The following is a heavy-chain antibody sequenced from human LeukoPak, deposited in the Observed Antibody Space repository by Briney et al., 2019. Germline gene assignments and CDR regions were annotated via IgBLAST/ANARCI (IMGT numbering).Heavy chain of an antibody. CDR2: IYHSGST. V-gene: IGHV4-38-2*02. Sequence: SETLSLTCTGSGYSLSSGYYWGWIRQPPGKGLEWIGSIYHSGSTNYNPSLKSRVTISVDTSKNQFSLKLSSVTAADKAVYYCARHRRVLRYFDWPGDNWFDPWGQGTLVTVSS. CDR3: ARHRRVLRYFDWPGDNWFDP. J-gene: IGHJ5*02. CDR1: GYSLSSGYY. D-gene: IGHD3-9*01.